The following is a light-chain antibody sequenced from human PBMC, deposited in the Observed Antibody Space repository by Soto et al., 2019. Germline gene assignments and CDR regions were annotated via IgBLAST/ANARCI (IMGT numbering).Light chain of an antibody. J-gene: IGKJ5*01. CDR2: EVS. V-gene: IGKV2D-29*02. CDR1: QSLLHITGETF. CDR3: MQSTQLPPT. Sequence: VMTQTPLSPSAAPGQAASISCKSSQSLLHITGETFLFWYLQKPGQSPQLLIYEVSTRVSGVPDRFSGSGSGTDFTLEISRVETDDVGIYYCMQSTQLPPTFGQGTRLEIK.